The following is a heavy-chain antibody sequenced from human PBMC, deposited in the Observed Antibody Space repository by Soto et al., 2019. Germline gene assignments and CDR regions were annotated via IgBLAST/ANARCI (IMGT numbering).Heavy chain of an antibody. V-gene: IGHV1-2*02. CDR2: INPNSGDT. D-gene: IGHD1-26*01. Sequence: ASVKVSCKASGYTFTGYYVHWVRQAPGQGLEWMGWINPNSGDTYLAQRFQGRVTMDRDTSIGTAYMELRGLTSDDTAEYYCAKGGAIVAAGTRVYLYNAMDVWGQGTTVTVSS. CDR3: AKGGAIVAAGTRVYLYNAMDV. CDR1: GYTFTGYY. J-gene: IGHJ6*02.